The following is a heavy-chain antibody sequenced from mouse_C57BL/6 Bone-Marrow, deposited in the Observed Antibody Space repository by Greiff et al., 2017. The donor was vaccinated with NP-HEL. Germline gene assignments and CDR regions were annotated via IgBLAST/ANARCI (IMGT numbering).Heavy chain of an antibody. Sequence: EVQGVESGGGLVKPGGSLKLSCAASGFTFSDYGMHWVRQAPEKGLEWVAYISSGSSTIYYADTVKGRFTISRDNAKNTLFLQMTSLRSEDTAMYYCARERTDGSSYVGYWGQGTTLTVSS. D-gene: IGHD1-1*01. CDR1: GFTFSDYG. V-gene: IGHV5-17*01. CDR3: ARERTDGSSYVGY. CDR2: ISSGSSTI. J-gene: IGHJ2*01.